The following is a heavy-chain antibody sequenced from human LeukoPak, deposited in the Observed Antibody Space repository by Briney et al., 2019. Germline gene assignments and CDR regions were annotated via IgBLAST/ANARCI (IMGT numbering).Heavy chain of an antibody. CDR1: GFTFSSYA. V-gene: IGHV3-30-3*01. J-gene: IGHJ4*02. D-gene: IGHD4-23*01. Sequence: GGSLRLSCAASGFTFSSYAMHWVRQAPGKGLEWVAVISYDGSNKYYADSVKGRFTISRDNSKNTLYLQMNSLRAEDTAVYYCAKDSVVTPQVFDYWGQGTLVTVSS. CDR3: AKDSVVTPQVFDY. CDR2: ISYDGSNK.